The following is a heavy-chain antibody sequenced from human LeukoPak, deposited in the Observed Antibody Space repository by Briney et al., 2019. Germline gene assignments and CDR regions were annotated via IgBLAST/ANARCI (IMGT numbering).Heavy chain of an antibody. J-gene: IGHJ4*02. CDR2: INNDGREK. Sequence: PGGAVRLSLASSGFTFSNYWMTWVRQAPGKGLEGMASINNDGREKIYVDSVKGRLTISRDNAKKSLYLQMNSLRAEDTAVYYCARQFYDSSGYYFTPSDYWGQGTLVTVSS. CDR3: ARQFYDSSGYYFTPSDY. D-gene: IGHD3-22*01. V-gene: IGHV3-7*01. CDR1: GFTFSNYW.